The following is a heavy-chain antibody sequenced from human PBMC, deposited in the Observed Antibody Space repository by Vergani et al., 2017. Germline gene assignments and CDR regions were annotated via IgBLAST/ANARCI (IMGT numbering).Heavy chain of an antibody. J-gene: IGHJ6*02. CDR1: GGSFSGYY. CDR3: ARGRPIAVLHGYYCGMDV. V-gene: IGHV4-34*01. Sequence: QVQLQQWGAGLLKPSESLSLTCAVYGGSFSGYYWSWIRQPPGEGLEWVGEINHSGSTNYNPSLKSRVTISVDTSRNQFSLKLSSVTAADTAVYYCARGRPIAVLHGYYCGMDVWGQGTTVTVSS. CDR2: INHSGST. D-gene: IGHD4-11*01.